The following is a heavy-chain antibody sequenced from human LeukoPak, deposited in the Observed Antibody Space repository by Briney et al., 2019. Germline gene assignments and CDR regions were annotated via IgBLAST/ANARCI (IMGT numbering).Heavy chain of an antibody. Sequence: SGGSLRLSCAASGFTFSSYAMHWVRQAPGKGLEWVAGISYDGSNKYYADSVKGRFTISRDNPKSTLYLQWNSLRAEDTAVYYCARGNTAILYWGQGTLVTVSS. CDR3: ARGNTAILY. D-gene: IGHD5-18*01. CDR2: ISYDGSNK. J-gene: IGHJ4*02. CDR1: GFTFSSYA. V-gene: IGHV3-30*04.